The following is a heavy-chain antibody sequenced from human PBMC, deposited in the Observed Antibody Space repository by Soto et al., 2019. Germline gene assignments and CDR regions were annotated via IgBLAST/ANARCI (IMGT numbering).Heavy chain of an antibody. D-gene: IGHD6-13*01. CDR1: GFSLSISGVG. V-gene: IGHV2-5*02. Sequence: QITLKESGPTLVKPTQTLTLTCTFSGFSLSISGVGVGWIRQPPGKALEWLALIYWDDDKRYSPSLKRRLTITKDTSKTQVVLTMTNMDPVDTATYYCAHIPTGYSSSWYVFDYWGQGTQVTVSS. J-gene: IGHJ4*02. CDR3: AHIPTGYSSSWYVFDY. CDR2: IYWDDDK.